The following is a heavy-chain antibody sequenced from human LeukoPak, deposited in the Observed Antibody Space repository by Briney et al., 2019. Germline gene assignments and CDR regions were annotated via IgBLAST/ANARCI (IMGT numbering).Heavy chain of an antibody. Sequence: GGSLRLSCAASGLHFSGTAMSWVRQAPGKGLEWVSAISHDGMNAYYADSAKGRFTISRDNSKKTVSLKMSSLTAADTGVYYCAKDGAQYSSGPECDPRGQGALVTVSP. D-gene: IGHD6-19*01. J-gene: IGHJ5*02. V-gene: IGHV3-23*01. CDR3: AKDGAQYSSGPECDP. CDR1: GLHFSGTA. CDR2: ISHDGMNA.